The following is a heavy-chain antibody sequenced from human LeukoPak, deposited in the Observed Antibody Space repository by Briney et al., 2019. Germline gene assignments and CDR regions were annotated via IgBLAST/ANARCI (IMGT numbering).Heavy chain of an antibody. CDR3: ARGQGAARYFEL. D-gene: IGHD3-16*01. CDR1: VGSFSGYQ. V-gene: IGHV4-34*01. Sequence: PSETLSLTCAVYVGSFSGYQWNLFRQPPGKGLEWFGEINHGGGTNSNPSLKSRVTLSVDTSKNQLSLKLTSATAPDTAVYSCARGQGAARYFELWGRGTLVTVSS. CDR2: INHGGGT. J-gene: IGHJ2*01.